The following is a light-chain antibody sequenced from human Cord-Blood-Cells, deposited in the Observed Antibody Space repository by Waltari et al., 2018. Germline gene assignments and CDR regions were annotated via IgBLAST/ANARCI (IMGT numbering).Light chain of an antibody. CDR2: EGS. CDR1: SSDVGSYNV. V-gene: IGLV2-23*01. CDR3: CSYAGSSTYV. Sequence: QSALTQPASVSGSPGQSITISCTGTSSDVGSYNVVSLYQQHTGTAPKLMIYEGSKRPSGVSNRFSGSKSRNTASLTISGLQAEDEADYYCCSYAGSSTYVFGTGTKVTVL. J-gene: IGLJ1*01.